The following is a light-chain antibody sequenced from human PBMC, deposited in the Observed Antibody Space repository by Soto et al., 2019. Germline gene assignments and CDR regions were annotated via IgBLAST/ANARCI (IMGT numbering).Light chain of an antibody. Sequence: QSALTQSPSASGSPGQSVTISCTGTSSDIGGYNSVSWYQQHPGKAPKVMIYDVTKRPSGVPDRFSGSKSVNTASLTVSALQAEDEADYYCSSYTDRKHLVFGTGTKLTVL. CDR3: SSYTDRKHLV. J-gene: IGLJ1*01. CDR1: SSDIGGYNS. CDR2: DVT. V-gene: IGLV2-8*01.